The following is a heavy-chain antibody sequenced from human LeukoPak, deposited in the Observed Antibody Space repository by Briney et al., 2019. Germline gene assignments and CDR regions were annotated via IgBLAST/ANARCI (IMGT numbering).Heavy chain of an antibody. Sequence: PGGSLRLSCAASGFTFSSYSMNSVRQAPGKGLEWVSSISSSSSYKYYADSVKGRFTISRDNAKNSMYLQMNSLRAEDTAVYYCARDYGQQWLVRGFDYWGQGTLVTVSS. CDR3: ARDYGQQWLVRGFDY. V-gene: IGHV3-21*01. CDR2: ISSSSSYK. CDR1: GFTFSSYS. J-gene: IGHJ4*02. D-gene: IGHD6-19*01.